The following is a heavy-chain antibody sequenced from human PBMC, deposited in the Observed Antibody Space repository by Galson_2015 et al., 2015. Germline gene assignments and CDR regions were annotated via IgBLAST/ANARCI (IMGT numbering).Heavy chain of an antibody. CDR1: GYTFTSYG. D-gene: IGHD5-12*01. CDR3: ARGYRGYENYYYYYYMDV. Sequence: SVKVSCKASGYTFTSYGISWVRQAPGQGLEWMGWTSAYNGNTNYAQKLQGRVTMTTDTSTSTAYMELRSLRSDDTAVYYCARGYRGYENYYYYYYMDVWGKGTTVTVSS. J-gene: IGHJ6*03. CDR2: TSAYNGNT. V-gene: IGHV1-18*01.